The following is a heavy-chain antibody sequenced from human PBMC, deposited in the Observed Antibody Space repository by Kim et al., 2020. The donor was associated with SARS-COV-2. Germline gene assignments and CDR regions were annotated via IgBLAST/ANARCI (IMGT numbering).Heavy chain of an antibody. V-gene: IGHV3-23*01. J-gene: IGHJ4*02. CDR3: AKALRGATTYGVLGY. D-gene: IGHD1-26*01. Sequence: DSVKGRFTISGDTAKTPLYLQMNSRRAEDTAVYYCAKALRGATTYGVLGYWGQGTLVTVSS.